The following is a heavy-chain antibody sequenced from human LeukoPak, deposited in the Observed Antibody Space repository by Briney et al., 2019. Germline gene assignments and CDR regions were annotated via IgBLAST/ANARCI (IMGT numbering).Heavy chain of an antibody. CDR2: INPSGGST. CDR1: GYTFTSYY. V-gene: IGHV1-46*01. Sequence: GASVKVSCKASGYTFTSYYMHWVRQAPGQGLEWMGIINPSGGSTSYAQKFQGRVTMTRNTSTSTVYMELSSLRSEDTAVYYCAREGRIAVAGTPWFDPWGQGTLVTVSS. D-gene: IGHD6-19*01. J-gene: IGHJ5*02. CDR3: AREGRIAVAGTPWFDP.